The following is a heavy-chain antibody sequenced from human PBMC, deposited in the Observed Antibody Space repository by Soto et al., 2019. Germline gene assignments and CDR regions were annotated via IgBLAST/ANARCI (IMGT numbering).Heavy chain of an antibody. V-gene: IGHV4-59*08. D-gene: IGHD7-27*01. CDR1: SGPTSSHN. J-gene: IGHJ6*02. CDR3: VRLGIGNRHGPVDV. Sequence: QVQLQQSGPGLVKPSETLSLTCSVSSGPTSSHNWGWIRQTPGRGLEWIGYVYSTGGTSYNPSLTRRATISADTPTTPLSLPLTSVTAADTAVYSCVRLGIGNRHGPVDVWGQGTTVSVSS. CDR2: VYSTGGT.